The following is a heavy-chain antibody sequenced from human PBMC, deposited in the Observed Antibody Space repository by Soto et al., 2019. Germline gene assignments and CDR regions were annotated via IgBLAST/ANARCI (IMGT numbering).Heavy chain of an antibody. CDR3: ARGRLVPAVNFDY. V-gene: IGHV4-59*12. CDR2: IYYSGST. CDR1: GGSISSYY. Sequence: PSETLSLTCTVSGGSISSYYWSWIRQPPGKGLEWIGYIYYSGSTNYNPSLKSRVTISVDRSKNQFSLKVNSVTAADTAVYYCARGRLVPAVNFDYWGLGTLVTVSS. J-gene: IGHJ4*02. D-gene: IGHD2-2*01.